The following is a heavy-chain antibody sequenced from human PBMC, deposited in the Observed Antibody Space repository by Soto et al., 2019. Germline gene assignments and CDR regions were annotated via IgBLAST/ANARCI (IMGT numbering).Heavy chain of an antibody. CDR3: AKDVDTAMVFDY. CDR2: ISYDGSNK. J-gene: IGHJ4*02. V-gene: IGHV3-30*18. CDR1: GFTFSSYG. D-gene: IGHD5-18*01. Sequence: GGSLRLSCAASGFTFSSYGMHWVRQAPGKGLEWVAVISYDGSNKYYADSVKGRFTISRDNSKNTLYLQMNSLRAEDTAVYYCAKDVDTAMVFDYWGPGTLVTVSS.